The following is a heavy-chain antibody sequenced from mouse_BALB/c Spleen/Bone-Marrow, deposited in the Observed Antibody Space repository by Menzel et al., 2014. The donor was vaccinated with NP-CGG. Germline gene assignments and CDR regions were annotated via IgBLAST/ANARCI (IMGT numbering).Heavy chain of an antibody. CDR2: INPGSGGT. CDR3: ARSLLRLQNAMDY. V-gene: IGHV1-54*01. Sequence: QVQLQHSGAELVRPGTSVKVSCKASGYAFTNYLIEWVKQRPGQGLEWIGVINPGSGGTNYNEKFKGKATLTADKSSSTAYMQLSSLTSDDSAVYFCARSLLRLQNAMDYWGQGTSVTVSS. D-gene: IGHD1-2*01. CDR1: GYAFTNYL. J-gene: IGHJ4*01.